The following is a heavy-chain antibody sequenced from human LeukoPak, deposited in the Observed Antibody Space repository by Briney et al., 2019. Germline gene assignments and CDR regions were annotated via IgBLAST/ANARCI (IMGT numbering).Heavy chain of an antibody. CDR3: AREVSSSWDPYYFDY. J-gene: IGHJ4*02. V-gene: IGHV4-59*01. CDR1: GGSISSYY. CDR2: IYYSGST. D-gene: IGHD6-13*01. Sequence: PSETLSLTCTVSGGSISSYYWSWIRQPPGKGLEWIGYIYYSGSTNYNPSLKSRVTISVDTSKNQFSLKLSSVTAADTAVYYCAREVSSSWDPYYFDYWGQGTLVTVSS.